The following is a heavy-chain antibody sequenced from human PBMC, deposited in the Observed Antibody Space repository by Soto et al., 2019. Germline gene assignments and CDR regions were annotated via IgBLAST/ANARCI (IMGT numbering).Heavy chain of an antibody. J-gene: IGHJ6*02. CDR3: ARSGGLRYFDWFPRYYGMDV. CDR2: IGTAGDT. CDR1: GFTFSSYD. Sequence: SRRLSCAASGFTFSSYDMHWVRQATGKGLEWVSAIGTAGDTYYPGSVKGRFTISRENAKNSLYLQMNSLRAGDTAVYYCARSGGLRYFDWFPRYYGMDVWGQGTTVTVSS. V-gene: IGHV3-13*01. D-gene: IGHD3-9*01.